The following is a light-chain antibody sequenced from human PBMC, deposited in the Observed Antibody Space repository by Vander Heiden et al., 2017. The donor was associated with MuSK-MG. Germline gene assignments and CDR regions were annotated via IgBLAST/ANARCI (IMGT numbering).Light chain of an antibody. CDR1: QDIGSW. CDR2: SAF. CDR3: QQAKNFPRT. J-gene: IGKJ5*01. V-gene: IGKV1-12*01. Sequence: DIQMTQSPSSMSASIGDTVTITCRASQDIGSWLAWYQQKPGQPPKLLIYSAFTLHSGVPSRFSGSGSGTEFTLTISGLLAEDFATYYCQQAKNFPRTFGQGTRLEIK.